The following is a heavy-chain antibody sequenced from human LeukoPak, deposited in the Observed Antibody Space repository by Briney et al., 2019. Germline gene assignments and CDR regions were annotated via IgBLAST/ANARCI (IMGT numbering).Heavy chain of an antibody. V-gene: IGHV4-39*07. D-gene: IGHD3-10*01. Sequence: SETLSLTCTVPGGSISSSSYYWGWIRQPPGKGLEWIGSIYYSGSTYYNPSLKSRVTISVDTSKNQFSLELSSVTAADTAVYYCRRASGSYYGDYFDYWGQGTLVTVSS. CDR1: GGSISSSSYY. J-gene: IGHJ4*02. CDR3: RRASGSYYGDYFDY. CDR2: IYYSGST.